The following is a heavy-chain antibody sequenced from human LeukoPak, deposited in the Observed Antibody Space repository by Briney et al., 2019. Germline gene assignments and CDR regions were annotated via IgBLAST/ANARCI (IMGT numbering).Heavy chain of an antibody. Sequence: GGSLRLSCAASGFTFSSYSMNWVRQAPGKGLEWVSYISSGSSTIYYADSVKGRFTISRDNAKNSLYLQMNSLRAEDTAVYYCAGTSHSGYPNYWGQGTLVTVSS. CDR2: ISSGSSTI. V-gene: IGHV3-48*01. CDR1: GFTFSSYS. J-gene: IGHJ4*02. CDR3: AGTSHSGYPNY. D-gene: IGHD3-22*01.